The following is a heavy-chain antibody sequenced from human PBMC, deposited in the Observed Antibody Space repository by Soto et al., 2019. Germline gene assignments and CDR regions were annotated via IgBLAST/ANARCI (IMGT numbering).Heavy chain of an antibody. Sequence: QVQLVQSGAEVKKPGSSVKVSCKASGGTFSSYAISWVRQAPGQGLEWMGGIIPIFGTANYAQKFQGRVTITADESTSKAYMELSRLRSEDTAVYYCAGGASSGPSPIYYFDYWGQVTLVTVS. J-gene: IGHJ4*02. D-gene: IGHD3-22*01. CDR1: GGTFSSYA. CDR3: AGGASSGPSPIYYFDY. V-gene: IGHV1-69*12. CDR2: IIPIFGTA.